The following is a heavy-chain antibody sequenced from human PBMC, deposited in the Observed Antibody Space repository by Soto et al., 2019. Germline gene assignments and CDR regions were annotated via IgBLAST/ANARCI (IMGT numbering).Heavy chain of an antibody. D-gene: IGHD3-9*01. Sequence: QLQLQESGPGLVKPSETLSLTCSVSDDSINSDKYYWGWIRQPPGKGLEWIGSIYYRGNAYYNPSLQTRVTISLDKPKSLFSLKLNSVPAADSAVYFCARLEGLATISYYFDFWGPGALVTVSS. CDR1: DDSINSDKYY. CDR2: IYYRGNA. J-gene: IGHJ4*02. CDR3: ARLEGLATISYYFDF. V-gene: IGHV4-39*01.